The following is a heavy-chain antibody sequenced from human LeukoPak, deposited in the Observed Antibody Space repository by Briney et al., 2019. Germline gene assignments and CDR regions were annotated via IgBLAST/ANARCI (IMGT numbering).Heavy chain of an antibody. J-gene: IGHJ4*02. D-gene: IGHD6-13*01. CDR3: ARRYSSSWYDVDY. CDR2: IYPGDSDT. Sequence: GESLKISCKGSGYSFTSYWIGWVRQMPGKGLEWTGIIYPGDSDTRYSPSFQGQVTISADKSISTAYLQWSSLKASDTAMYYCARRYSSSWYDVDYWGQGTLVTVSS. CDR1: GYSFTSYW. V-gene: IGHV5-51*01.